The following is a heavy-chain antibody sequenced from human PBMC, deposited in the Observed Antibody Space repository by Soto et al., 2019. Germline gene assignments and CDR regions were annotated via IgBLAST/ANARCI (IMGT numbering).Heavy chain of an antibody. D-gene: IGHD2-2*01. CDR3: ARASRTFYYFDY. Sequence: QVQLQESGPGLVKPSQTLSLTCTVSGGSISSGGYYWSWIRQHPGKGLEWIGYLYYSGSTYYNPSLKSRVTIAVATSKNQFSLKLSSVTAADTAVYYCARASRTFYYFDYWGQGTLVTVSS. CDR2: LYYSGST. CDR1: GGSISSGGYY. J-gene: IGHJ4*02. V-gene: IGHV4-31*03.